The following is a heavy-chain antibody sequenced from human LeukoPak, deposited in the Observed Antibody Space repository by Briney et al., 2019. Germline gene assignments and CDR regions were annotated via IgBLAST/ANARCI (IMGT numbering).Heavy chain of an antibody. Sequence: PGGSLRLSCAASRFTFSSYAMSWVRQAPGKGLEWVSAISGSGGSTYYADSVKGRFIISRDNSKNTLYLQMNSLRAEDTAVYYCAKDLDYYDSSGSFDYWGQGTLVTVSS. V-gene: IGHV3-23*01. CDR2: ISGSGGST. CDR3: AKDLDYYDSSGSFDY. J-gene: IGHJ4*02. CDR1: RFTFSSYA. D-gene: IGHD3-22*01.